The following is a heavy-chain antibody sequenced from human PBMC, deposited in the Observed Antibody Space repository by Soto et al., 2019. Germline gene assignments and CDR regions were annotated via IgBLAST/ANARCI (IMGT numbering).Heavy chain of an antibody. D-gene: IGHD3-10*01. Sequence: TLSLTCNVSGGSFSSGAFYWSWIRQPPGKGLEWIGYIYNSGSTDYNPSLKSRLTISVDTSKNQFSLKLGSVTAADTAIYYCARGSNHRGADAFDVWGQGTMVTVSS. CDR3: ARGSNHRGADAFDV. CDR1: GGSFSSGAFY. J-gene: IGHJ3*01. CDR2: IYNSGST. V-gene: IGHV4-30-4*01.